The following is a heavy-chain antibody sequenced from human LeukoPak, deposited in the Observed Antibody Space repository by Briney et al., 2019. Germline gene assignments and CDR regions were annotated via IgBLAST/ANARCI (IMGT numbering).Heavy chain of an antibody. D-gene: IGHD3-22*01. V-gene: IGHV3-64D*09. Sequence: PGGSLRLSCSASGFTFSRYGMHWVRQAPGKGLEYVSAIVSNGDSTYYADSVKGRFTISRDNAKNTPYLQMSSLRPDNTAVYYCVNPGWYYDSSGYSYYYGMDVWGQGTTVTVSS. CDR1: GFTFSRYG. CDR2: IVSNGDST. J-gene: IGHJ6*02. CDR3: VNPGWYYDSSGYSYYYGMDV.